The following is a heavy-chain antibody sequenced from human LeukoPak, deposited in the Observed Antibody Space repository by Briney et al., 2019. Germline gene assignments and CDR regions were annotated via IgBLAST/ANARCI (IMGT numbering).Heavy chain of an antibody. Sequence: PGGTLRLSCAASGFIFSNYGMTWVRQAPGKGLEWVSIINYSGTDTYYADSVKGRFTISRDNAKNSLYLQMNSLRAEDTALYYCARDMEPDAFDIWGQGTMVTVSS. CDR1: GFIFSNYG. CDR3: ARDMEPDAFDI. J-gene: IGHJ3*02. D-gene: IGHD1-1*01. V-gene: IGHV3-21*01. CDR2: INYSGTDT.